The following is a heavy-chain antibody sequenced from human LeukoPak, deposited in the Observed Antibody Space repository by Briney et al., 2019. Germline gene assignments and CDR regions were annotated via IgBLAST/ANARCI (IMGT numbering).Heavy chain of an antibody. CDR3: ARDESWELQEHDAFDI. D-gene: IGHD1-26*01. CDR1: GGTFSSYA. Sequence: VKVSCKASGGTFSSYAISWVRQAPGQGLEWMGGIIPIFGTANYAQKFQGRVTITADESTSTAYMELSSLRSEDTAVYYCARDESWELQEHDAFDIWGQGTMVTVSS. V-gene: IGHV1-69*01. J-gene: IGHJ3*02. CDR2: IIPIFGTA.